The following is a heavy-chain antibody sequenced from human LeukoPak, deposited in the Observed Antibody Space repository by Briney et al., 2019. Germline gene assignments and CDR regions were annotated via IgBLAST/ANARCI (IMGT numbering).Heavy chain of an antibody. V-gene: IGHV1-24*01. D-gene: IGHD3-10*01. J-gene: IGHJ4*02. CDR2: FDPEDGET. CDR3: ASPSNYYGSGSYYRGASFDY. Sequence: ASVKVSCKVSGYTLTELSMHWVRQAPGKGLEWMGGFDPEDGETIYAQKFQGRVTMTEDTSTDTAYMELSSLRSEDTAVYYCASPSNYYGSGSYYRGASFDYWGQGTLVTVSS. CDR1: GYTLTELS.